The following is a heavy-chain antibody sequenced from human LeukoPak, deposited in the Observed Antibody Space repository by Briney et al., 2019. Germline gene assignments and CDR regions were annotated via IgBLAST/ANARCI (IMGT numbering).Heavy chain of an antibody. Sequence: SETLCLTCAVSGYSISSGYYWGWIRQPPGKGLEWIGSIYHSGNTYYNPSLKSRVTILIDTSKNQFSLKLSSVIAADTAVYYCARLGLITPNRWGQGTLVTVSS. D-gene: IGHD3-10*01. CDR1: GYSISSGYY. CDR3: ARLGLITPNR. CDR2: IYHSGNT. J-gene: IGHJ4*02. V-gene: IGHV4-38-2*01.